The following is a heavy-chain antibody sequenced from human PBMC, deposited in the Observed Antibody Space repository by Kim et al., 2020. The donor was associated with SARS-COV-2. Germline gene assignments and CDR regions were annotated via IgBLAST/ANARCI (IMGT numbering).Heavy chain of an antibody. CDR1: GGSFSGYY. J-gene: IGHJ6*02. D-gene: IGHD2-8*01. CDR2: INHSGST. Sequence: SETLSLTCAVYGGSFSGYYWSWIRQPPGKGLEWIGEINHSGSTNYNPSLKSRVTISVDTSKNQFSLKLSSVTAADTAVYYCARDVRRRDRGPYYYGMEVWGQGTTGTVSS. CDR3: ARDVRRRDRGPYYYGMEV. V-gene: IGHV4-34*01.